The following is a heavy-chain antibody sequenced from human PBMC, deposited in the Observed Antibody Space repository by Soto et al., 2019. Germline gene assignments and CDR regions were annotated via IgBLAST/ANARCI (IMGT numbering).Heavy chain of an antibody. D-gene: IGHD1-1*01. CDR2: INHSGST. CDR3: ARGKLPGTPLWY. CDR1: GGSFSGYY. Sequence: PSETLSLTCALYGGSFSGYYWSWIRQPPGKGLDWIGGINHSGSTNYNPSLKSRVTISADTSKNQFSLKLSSVTAADTALYYCARGKLPGTPLWYWGQGTLVAVSS. J-gene: IGHJ4*02. V-gene: IGHV4-34*01.